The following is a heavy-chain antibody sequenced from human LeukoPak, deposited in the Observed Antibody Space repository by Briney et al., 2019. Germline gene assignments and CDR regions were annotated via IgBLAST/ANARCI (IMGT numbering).Heavy chain of an antibody. CDR1: GGSISSGSYY. J-gene: IGHJ3*02. CDR2: IYYSGST. CDR3: ARSCRILDIVATIRARLGGNGFDI. D-gene: IGHD5-12*01. Sequence: PSETLSLTCTVSGGSISSGSYYWGWIRQPPGKGLEWIGSIYYSGSTNYNPSLKSRVTISVDTSKNQFSLKLSSVTAADKAVYYCARSCRILDIVATIRARLGGNGFDIWGQGTMVTVSS. V-gene: IGHV4-39*07.